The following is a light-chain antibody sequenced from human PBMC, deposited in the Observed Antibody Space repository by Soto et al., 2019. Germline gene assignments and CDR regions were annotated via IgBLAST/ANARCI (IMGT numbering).Light chain of an antibody. CDR3: KQYGSAPLT. J-gene: IGKJ4*01. CDR1: QSVSSSY. V-gene: IGKV3-20*01. CDR2: GAS. Sequence: EIVLTQSPGTLSLSPGERATLSCRASQSVSSSYLAWYQQKPGQAPRLLIYGASIRATGIPDRFSGSGYGTDFTLTISRLETEDLAVYYCKQYGSAPLTFGGGTKVEIK.